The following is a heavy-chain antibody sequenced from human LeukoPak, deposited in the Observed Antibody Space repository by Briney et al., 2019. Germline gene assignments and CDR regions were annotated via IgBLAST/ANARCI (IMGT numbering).Heavy chain of an antibody. V-gene: IGHV4-59*12. D-gene: IGHD3-22*01. CDR2: IYYTGIS. Sequence: SETLSLTCTVSGASISHYFWSWIRQPPGKGLESIGNIYYTGISNYNPSLKSRVTISVDTSKNQFSLKLSSVTAADTAVYYCARAQDYYDIKACFQHWGQGTLVTVSS. CDR1: GASISHYF. CDR3: ARAQDYYDIKACFQH. J-gene: IGHJ1*01.